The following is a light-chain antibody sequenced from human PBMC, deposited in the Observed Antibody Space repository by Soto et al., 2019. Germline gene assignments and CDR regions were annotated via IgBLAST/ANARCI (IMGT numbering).Light chain of an antibody. V-gene: IGKV1-33*01. J-gene: IGKJ3*01. CDR2: DAS. CDR3: QHYDNVPFT. Sequence: DTQLTQSPCSLSASVGDRVTITCQASQDINKYLNWYQQRPGKAPRLLIDDASNLETGVPSRFSGSGSGTHFTLTISSLQPEDIATYYCQHYDNVPFTFGPGTKVDIK. CDR1: QDINKY.